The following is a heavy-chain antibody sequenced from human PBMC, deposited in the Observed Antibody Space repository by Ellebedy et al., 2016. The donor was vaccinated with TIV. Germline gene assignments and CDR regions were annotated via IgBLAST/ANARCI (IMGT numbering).Heavy chain of an antibody. J-gene: IGHJ6*03. D-gene: IGHD6-19*01. CDR2: IRPYNGNT. CDR1: GYTFVAHD. V-gene: IGHV1-18*01. CDR3: ARAPFKGSSGWYNPTYYYYHMDV. Sequence: ASVKVSXXTSGYTFVAHDISWVRQAPGQGLEWLGWIRPYNGNTNYAQKFQDRVTMTTDTSTGTAYMELRSLTSDDTAVYYCARAPFKGSSGWYNPTYYYYHMDVWGSGTTVTVSS.